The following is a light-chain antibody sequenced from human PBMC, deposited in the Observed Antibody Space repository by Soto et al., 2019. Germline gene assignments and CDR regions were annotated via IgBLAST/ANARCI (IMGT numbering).Light chain of an antibody. CDR1: SSDFGDDKY. J-gene: IGLJ3*02. CDR2: GVS. CDR3: GSFTPNRIWV. Sequence: QSVLTQPASVSGSPGQSITMSCTGSSSDFGDDKYVTWYQQQPGKGPNLLIYGVSKRPSGVSNRFSGSKSGNTASLTISGLQVEDEADYTCGSFTPNRIWVFGGGTKVTVL. V-gene: IGLV2-14*01.